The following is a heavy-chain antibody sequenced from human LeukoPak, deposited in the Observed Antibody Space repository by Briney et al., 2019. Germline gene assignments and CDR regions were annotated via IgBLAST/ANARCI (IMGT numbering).Heavy chain of an antibody. Sequence: GGSLRLSCAASGFTFSDYYMSWIRRAPGKGLEWISYISSSGTTIYYADSVKGRFSISRDNAKNSLYLQMNSLRAEDTAVYYCARGPFYGSGSKRWFDPWGQGTLVTVSS. D-gene: IGHD3-10*01. J-gene: IGHJ5*02. CDR3: ARGPFYGSGSKRWFDP. CDR1: GFTFSDYY. CDR2: ISSSGTTI. V-gene: IGHV3-11*01.